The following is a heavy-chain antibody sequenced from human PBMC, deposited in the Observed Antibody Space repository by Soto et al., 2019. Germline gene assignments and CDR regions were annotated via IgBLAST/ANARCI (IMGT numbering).Heavy chain of an antibody. CDR3: ARCYGSGSYFSPYYYYYGMDV. CDR1: GFTFSSYW. V-gene: IGHV3-7*01. Sequence: GSLRLSCAASGFTFSSYWMSWVRQAPGKGLEWVANIKQDGSEKYYVDSVKGRFTISRDNAKNSLYLQMNSLRAEDTAVYYCARCYGSGSYFSPYYYYYGMDVWSQGTTVTVSS. J-gene: IGHJ6*02. CDR2: IKQDGSEK. D-gene: IGHD3-10*01.